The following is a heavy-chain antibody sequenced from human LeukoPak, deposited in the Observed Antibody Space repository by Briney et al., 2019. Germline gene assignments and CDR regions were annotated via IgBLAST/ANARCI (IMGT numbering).Heavy chain of an antibody. CDR2: ISSSGGAI. J-gene: IGHJ3*02. V-gene: IGHV3-48*04. CDR1: GFTFTSYS. Sequence: GGSLRLSCAASGFTFTSYSMNWVRQAPGKGLEWVSYISSSGGAIYYTDSVKGRFTISRDNAKNSLYLQMNSLRAEDTALYYCAKEVWDAFDIWGQGTMVTVSS. CDR3: AKEVWDAFDI.